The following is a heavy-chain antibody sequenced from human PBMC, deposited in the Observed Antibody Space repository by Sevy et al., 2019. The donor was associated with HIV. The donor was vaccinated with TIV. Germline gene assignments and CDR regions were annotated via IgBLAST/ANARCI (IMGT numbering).Heavy chain of an antibody. CDR3: ASVRPCGCDCYFFDS. V-gene: IGHV1-69*10. Sequence: ASVQVSCKASGGSLSNYGMNWVRQAPGQELEWMGGNLTQVGIANYVQKFQDRVTITAEESTSTVYMEMRRLGSEDTGIYYCASVRPCGCDCYFFDSWGQGTLVTVSS. CDR2: NLTQVGIA. D-gene: IGHD2-21*02. CDR1: GGSLSNYG. J-gene: IGHJ4*02.